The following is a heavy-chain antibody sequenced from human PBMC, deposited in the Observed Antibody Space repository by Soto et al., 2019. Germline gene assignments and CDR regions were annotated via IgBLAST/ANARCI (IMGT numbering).Heavy chain of an antibody. CDR2: ISGSGGST. Sequence: GGSLRLSCAASGFTFSSYAMSWVRQAPGKGLEWVSAISGSGGSTYYADSVKGRFTISRDNSKNTLYLQMNSLRAEDTAVYYCAKAPSPAPNQYNWNDYWGQGTLVTVSS. V-gene: IGHV3-23*01. J-gene: IGHJ4*02. D-gene: IGHD1-1*01. CDR3: AKAPSPAPNQYNWNDY. CDR1: GFTFSSYA.